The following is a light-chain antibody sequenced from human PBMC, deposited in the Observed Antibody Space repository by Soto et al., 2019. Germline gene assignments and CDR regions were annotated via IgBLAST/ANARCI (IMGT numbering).Light chain of an antibody. CDR2: EVS. Sequence: DVVMTQSPLSLPVTLGQPASISCRSSRSLVYSDGNTSLNWFQQRPGQSPRRLIFEVSNRDSGVPDRFCGSASGTDFTLKISRVEAEDVGVYYCTQGTHWPHTFGQGTKVETK. J-gene: IGKJ1*01. CDR3: TQGTHWPHT. CDR1: RSLVYSDGNTS. V-gene: IGKV2-30*01.